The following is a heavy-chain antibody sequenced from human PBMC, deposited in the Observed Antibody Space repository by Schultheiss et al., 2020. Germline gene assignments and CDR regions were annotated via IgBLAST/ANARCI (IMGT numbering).Heavy chain of an antibody. CDR2: IKQDGSEK. J-gene: IGHJ4*02. CDR3: AREGPDGGDVLVLFDY. CDR1: GFTFSTYW. D-gene: IGHD2-21*02. V-gene: IGHV3-7*03. Sequence: GGSLRLSCAASGFTFSTYWMTWVRQAPGKGLEWVANIKQDGSEKYYVDSVKGRFTISRDNAKNSLYLQMNSLRAEDTAVYYCAREGPDGGDVLVLFDYWGQGTLVTVSS.